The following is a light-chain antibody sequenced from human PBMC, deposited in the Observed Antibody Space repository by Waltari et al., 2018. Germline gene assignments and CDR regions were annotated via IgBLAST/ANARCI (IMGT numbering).Light chain of an antibody. CDR1: QSIDSW. V-gene: IGKV1-5*03. CDR3: QRYNSYPIT. CDR2: EAT. Sequence: DIQMTQSPSSLSASVGDRVTITCRASQSIDSWLAWYQQKPGKAPKLLIYEATSLESGVPSRFSASGSGTEFTLTISSLQPDDFATYYCQRYNSYPITFGPGTKVDI. J-gene: IGKJ3*01.